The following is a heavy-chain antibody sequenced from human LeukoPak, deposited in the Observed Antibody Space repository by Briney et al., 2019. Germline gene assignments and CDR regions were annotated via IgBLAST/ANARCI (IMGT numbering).Heavy chain of an antibody. CDR2: IYYSGST. CDR3: ARQVEAIGSSSQYDY. D-gene: IGHD6-13*01. V-gene: IGHV4-59*08. CDR1: GGSISSYY. J-gene: IGHJ4*02. Sequence: SETPSLTCTVSGGSISSYYWSWIRQPPGKGLEWIGYIYYSGSTNYNPSLKSRVTISVDTSKNQFSLKLSSVTAADTAVYYCARQVEAIGSSSQYDYWGQGTLVTVSS.